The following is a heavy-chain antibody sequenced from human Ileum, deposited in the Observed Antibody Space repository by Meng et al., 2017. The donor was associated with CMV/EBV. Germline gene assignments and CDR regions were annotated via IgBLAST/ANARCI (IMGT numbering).Heavy chain of an antibody. J-gene: IGHJ6*02. CDR3: AREPPTISTPIIFQHGMDV. V-gene: IGHV1-46*01. D-gene: IGHD4-11*01. Sequence: FTSYFIHWVRQAPGQGLEWMGIIHPSPDSTIYAQKFQGRVSVTRDTSTSTVYMELSSLRSEDSAVYYCAREPPTISTPIIFQHGMDVWGQGTTVTVSS. CDR1: FTSYF. CDR2: IHPSPDST.